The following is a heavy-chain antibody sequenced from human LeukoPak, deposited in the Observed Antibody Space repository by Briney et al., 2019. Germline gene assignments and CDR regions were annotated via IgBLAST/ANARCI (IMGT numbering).Heavy chain of an antibody. Sequence: GGSLRLSCAAPGFTFSSYAMHWVRQAPGKGLEYVSAISSNGGSTYYANSVKGRFTISRDNSKNTLYLQMGSLRAEDMAVYYCARGGTPLRYFGYDYWGQGTLVTVSS. D-gene: IGHD3-9*01. CDR2: ISSNGGST. J-gene: IGHJ4*02. CDR1: GFTFSSYA. CDR3: ARGGTPLRYFGYDY. V-gene: IGHV3-64*01.